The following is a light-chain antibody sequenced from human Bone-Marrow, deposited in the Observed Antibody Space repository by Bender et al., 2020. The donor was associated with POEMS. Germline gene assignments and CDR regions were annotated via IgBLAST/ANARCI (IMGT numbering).Light chain of an antibody. V-gene: IGLV2-14*01. J-gene: IGLJ2*01. CDR1: RSDVGGYAY. CDR3: AAYTGTTVV. Sequence: QSVLTQPASVSGSPGQSITISCTETRSDVGGYAYVSWYQQHPGKAPKLVIFDVTNRPSGVSNCFSGSKSGNTASLTISGLQAEDEADYYCAAYTGTTVVFGGGTKLTVL. CDR2: DVT.